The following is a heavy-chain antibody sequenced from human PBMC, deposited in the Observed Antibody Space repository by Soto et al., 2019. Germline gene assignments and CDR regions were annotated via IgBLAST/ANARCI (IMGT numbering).Heavy chain of an antibody. Sequence: GGSLRLSCAASGFTFSSYAMSWVRQAPGKGLEWVSAISGSGGSTYYADSVKGRFTISRDNSKNTLYLQMNSLRAEDTAVYYCAKGRHYGSDYGMDVWGQGTTVTVSS. V-gene: IGHV3-23*01. D-gene: IGHD3-10*01. J-gene: IGHJ6*02. CDR1: GFTFSSYA. CDR3: AKGRHYGSDYGMDV. CDR2: ISGSGGST.